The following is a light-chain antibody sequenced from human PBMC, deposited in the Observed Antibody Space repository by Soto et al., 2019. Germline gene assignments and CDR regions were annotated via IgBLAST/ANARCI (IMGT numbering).Light chain of an antibody. CDR1: PGISSY. CDR3: QQLHSYPFT. Sequence: DIQLTQSPSFLSASVGDRVTITCRASPGISSYLAWYQQKPGKVPELLIFSASTLVSGVPSRFSGSGSETEFTLTISSLQPEDSATYYCQQLHSYPFTFGPGTKVTLK. J-gene: IGKJ3*01. CDR2: SAS. V-gene: IGKV1-9*01.